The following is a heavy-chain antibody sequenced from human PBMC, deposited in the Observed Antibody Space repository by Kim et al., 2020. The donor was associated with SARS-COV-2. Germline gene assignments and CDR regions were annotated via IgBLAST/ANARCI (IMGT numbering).Heavy chain of an antibody. V-gene: IGHV3-21*01. CDR2: ISSSSSYI. CDR1: GFTFSSYS. D-gene: IGHD6-6*01. Sequence: GGSLRLSCAASGFTFSSYSMNWVRQAPGKGLEWVSSISSSSSYIYYADSVKGRFTISRDNAKNSLYLQMNSLRAEDTAVYYCARGYSSSSDYYYGMDVWGQGTTVTVSS. CDR3: ARGYSSSSDYYYGMDV. J-gene: IGHJ6*02.